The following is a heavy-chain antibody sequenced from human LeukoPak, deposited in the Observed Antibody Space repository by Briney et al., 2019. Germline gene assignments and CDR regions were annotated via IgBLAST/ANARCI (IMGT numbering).Heavy chain of an antibody. CDR1: GGSISSYY. D-gene: IGHD1-14*01. V-gene: IGHV4-59*08. J-gene: IGHJ5*02. CDR2: IYYSGST. CDR3: AGLIRPGWFGP. Sequence: SETLSLTCTVSGGSISSYYWSWIRQPPGKGLEWVGYIYYSGSTNYNPSLKSRVTISADTSKNQFSLKLSSVTAADTAVYYCAGLIRPGWFGPWGQGTLVTVSS.